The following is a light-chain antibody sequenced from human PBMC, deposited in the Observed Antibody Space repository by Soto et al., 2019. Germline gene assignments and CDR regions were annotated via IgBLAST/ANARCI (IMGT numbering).Light chain of an antibody. Sequence: DIQLTQSPSSLSASVGDRVTITCRASQSIAFYVNWFQQKPGRAPRLLIYAASSLQSGVPSRFSGSGSGTEFTLTINSLQPEDSATYFCQQSSNSPMYTFGQGTK. CDR1: QSIAFY. J-gene: IGKJ2*01. V-gene: IGKV1-39*01. CDR2: AAS. CDR3: QQSSNSPMYT.